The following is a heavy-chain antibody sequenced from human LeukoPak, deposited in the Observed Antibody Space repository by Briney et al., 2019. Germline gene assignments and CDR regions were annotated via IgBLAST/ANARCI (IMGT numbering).Heavy chain of an antibody. V-gene: IGHV1-18*01. CDR3: ARDQGGSGYPGPFDY. CDR2: ISGYNGNT. J-gene: IGHJ4*02. CDR1: GYTFTNYG. D-gene: IGHD3-22*01. Sequence: ASGKVSCKASGYTFTNYGITWVRQAPGQGLEWMGWISGYNGNTNYAQNLQGRVTMTTDTSTSTGYMELRSLRSDDTAVYYCARDQGGSGYPGPFDYWGQGTLVTVSS.